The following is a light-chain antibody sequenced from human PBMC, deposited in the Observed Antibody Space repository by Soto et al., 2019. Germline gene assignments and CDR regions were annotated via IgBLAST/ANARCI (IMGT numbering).Light chain of an antibody. CDR2: KAS. CDR1: QTISSW. V-gene: IGKV1-5*03. CDR3: LQDYDYPRT. J-gene: IGKJ1*01. Sequence: DIQMTQSPSTLSGSVGDRVTITCGASQTISSWLAWYQQKPGKAPKLLIYKASTLQSGVPSRFSGRGSGTDFTLTISSLQPEDFATYYCLQDYDYPRTFGQGTKVDIK.